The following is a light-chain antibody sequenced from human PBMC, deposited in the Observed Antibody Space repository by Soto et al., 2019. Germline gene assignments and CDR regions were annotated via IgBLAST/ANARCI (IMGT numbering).Light chain of an antibody. J-gene: IGKJ4*01. CDR2: DAS. V-gene: IGKV3-11*01. CDR1: QSVSSY. Sequence: EIVLTQSPVTLSLSPGERATLSCRASQSVSSYLAWYQQKPGQAPRLLIYDASNRATGIPARFSGSGSGTDFTLTISSLEPEDFAVYYCEQRSDWPPFTFGGGTKVELK. CDR3: EQRSDWPPFT.